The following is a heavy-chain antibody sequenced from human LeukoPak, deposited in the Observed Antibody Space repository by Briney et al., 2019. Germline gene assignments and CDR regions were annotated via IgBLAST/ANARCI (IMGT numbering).Heavy chain of an antibody. V-gene: IGHV3-21*01. Sequence: GGSLRLSCAASGFTFSTFSMNWVRQAPGKGLEWVSSISGRSNYIFYADSVKGRFTISRDNSKNTLYLQMNSLRAEDTAVYYCAKGGCSGGSCYSAFDYWGQGTLVTVSS. D-gene: IGHD2-15*01. J-gene: IGHJ4*02. CDR1: GFTFSTFS. CDR2: ISGRSNYI. CDR3: AKGGCSGGSCYSAFDY.